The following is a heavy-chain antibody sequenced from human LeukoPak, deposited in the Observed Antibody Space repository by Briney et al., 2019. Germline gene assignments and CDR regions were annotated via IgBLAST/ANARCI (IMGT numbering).Heavy chain of an antibody. V-gene: IGHV4-34*01. CDR1: GGSFSGYY. CDR2: INHSGST. Sequence: PSETLSLTCAVYGGSFSGYYWSWIRQPPGKGLEWIGEINHSGSTNYNPSLKSRVTISVDTSKNQFSLKLSSVTAADTAVYYCARTPGAVTAMDSGAFDIWGQGTMVTVSS. D-gene: IGHD2-21*02. J-gene: IGHJ3*02. CDR3: ARTPGAVTAMDSGAFDI.